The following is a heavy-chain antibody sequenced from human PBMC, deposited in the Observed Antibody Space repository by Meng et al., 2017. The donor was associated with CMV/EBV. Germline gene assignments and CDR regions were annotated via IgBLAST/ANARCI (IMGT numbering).Heavy chain of an antibody. J-gene: IGHJ4*02. V-gene: IGHV1-2*02. CDR3: ARLSGPQYYYDSSGYYNY. Sequence: ASVKVSCKASGYTFTGYYMHWVRQAPGQGLEWMGWINPNSGGTNYAQKLQGRVTMTTDTSTSTAYMELRSLRSDDTAVYYCARLSGPQYYYDSSGYYNYWGQGTLVTVSS. CDR1: GYTFTGYY. D-gene: IGHD3-22*01. CDR2: INPNSGGT.